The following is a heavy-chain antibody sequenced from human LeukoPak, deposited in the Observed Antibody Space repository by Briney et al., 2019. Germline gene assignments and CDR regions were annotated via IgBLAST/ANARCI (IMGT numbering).Heavy chain of an antibody. D-gene: IGHD3-10*01. J-gene: IGHJ6*03. CDR3: ARHKMVRGIGYYYMDV. Sequence: PSESLSLTCTVSGGSISTSSYYWGWIRQPPGKGLQWIGSIYYNGTTYYNPSLKSRVIISVDTSKNQFPLKLSSVTAADTAVFYCARHKMVRGIGYYYMDVWGKGTTVTISS. CDR1: GGSISTSSYY. V-gene: IGHV4-39*01. CDR2: IYYNGTT.